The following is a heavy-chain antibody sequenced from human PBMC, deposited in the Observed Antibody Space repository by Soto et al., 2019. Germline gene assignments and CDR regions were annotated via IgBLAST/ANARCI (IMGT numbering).Heavy chain of an antibody. Sequence: PGESLKISCKGSGYISATYWIGWVRQMPGKGLEWMGIIYPGDSDTNYSPSFEGQVTISVDKSISTAYLQWSSLKASDTAMYYCARRLRRGTCDYLGQGTLVTVSS. J-gene: IGHJ4*02. CDR1: GYISATYW. CDR2: IYPGDSDT. CDR3: ARRLRRGTCDY. V-gene: IGHV5-51*01. D-gene: IGHD3-16*01.